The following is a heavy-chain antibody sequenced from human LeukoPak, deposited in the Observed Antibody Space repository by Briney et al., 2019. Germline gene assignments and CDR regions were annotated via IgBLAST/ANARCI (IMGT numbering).Heavy chain of an antibody. J-gene: IGHJ4*02. CDR3: ARDLSPEWLGYDY. CDR1: GFIFSSYN. V-gene: IGHV3-21*01. Sequence: GGSLRLSCVASGFIFSSYNINWVRQAPGKGLEWVSSISSSSTYISYADSVKGRFTISRDNAKNSLDLQMDSLRVEDTAVYYCARDLSPEWLGYDYWGQGTLVTVSS. CDR2: ISSSSTYI. D-gene: IGHD6-19*01.